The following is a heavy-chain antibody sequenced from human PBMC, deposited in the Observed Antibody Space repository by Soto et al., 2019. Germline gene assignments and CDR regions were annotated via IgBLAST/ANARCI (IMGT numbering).Heavy chain of an antibody. D-gene: IGHD6-25*01. Sequence: SGPTLVNPTQTLTLTCTFSGVSLTTSGMCVSWIRQPPGKALEWLALIDWADDKYYSTSLKTRLTISKDTARNQVGLTMTNVEPVNTAPYHCARIHASSGNYGVEVWGHGPRFTVPS. CDR1: GVSLTTSGMC. V-gene: IGHV2-70*13. CDR2: IDWADDK. CDR3: ARIHASSGNYGVEV. J-gene: IGHJ6*02.